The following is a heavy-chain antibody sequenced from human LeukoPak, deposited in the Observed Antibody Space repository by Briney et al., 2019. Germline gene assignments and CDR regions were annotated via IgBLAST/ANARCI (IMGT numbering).Heavy chain of an antibody. Sequence: ASVKVSCKASGGTFSSSAISWVRQAPGQGLEWMGGIIPIFGTANYAQKFQGRVTITTDESTSTAYMELSSLRSEDTAVYYCARSLGGNSILLDYWGQGTLVTVSS. CDR3: ARSLGGNSILLDY. V-gene: IGHV1-69*05. J-gene: IGHJ4*02. D-gene: IGHD4-23*01. CDR2: IIPIFGTA. CDR1: GGTFSSSA.